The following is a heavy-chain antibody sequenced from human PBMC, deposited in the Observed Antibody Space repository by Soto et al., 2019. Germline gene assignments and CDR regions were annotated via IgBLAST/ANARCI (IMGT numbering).Heavy chain of an antibody. D-gene: IGHD3-9*01. J-gene: IGHJ2*01. Sequence: QVQLQQWGAGPLRPLETLSLTCGVSGGSFSGYYWAWIRQSPGKGLEWIGEITDRGSINYNPSLKSRVRISVDTSKNHYSLNLRSVAAADTAVYYGARESHDILTGPPWVWYFDLWGRGTQVTVSS. CDR1: GGSFSGYY. CDR3: ARESHDILTGPPWVWYFDL. CDR2: ITDRGSI. V-gene: IGHV4-34*01.